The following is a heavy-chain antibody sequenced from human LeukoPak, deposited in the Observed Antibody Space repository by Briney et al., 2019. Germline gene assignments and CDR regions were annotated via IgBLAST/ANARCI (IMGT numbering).Heavy chain of an antibody. CDR1: GFTLSSYA. Sequence: GGSLRLSCAASGFTLSSYAMHWVRQAPGKGLEWVSVISGSGGSTYYADSVKGRFTISRDNSKNTLYLQMNSLRAEDTAVYYCAKDRAHGDYVFDYWGQGTLVTVSS. CDR3: AKDRAHGDYVFDY. J-gene: IGHJ4*02. D-gene: IGHD4-17*01. CDR2: ISGSGGST. V-gene: IGHV3-23*01.